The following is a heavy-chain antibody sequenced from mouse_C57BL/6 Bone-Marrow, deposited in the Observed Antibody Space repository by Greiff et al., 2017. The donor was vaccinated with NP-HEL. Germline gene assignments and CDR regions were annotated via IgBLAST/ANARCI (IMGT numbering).Heavy chain of an antibody. Sequence: VQLQQPGAELVKPGASVKLSCKASGYTFTSYWMHWVKQRPGQGLEWIGMIHPNSGSTNYNEKFKSKATLTVDKSSSTAYMQLSSLTSEDSAVYYCARWTAQAFSWFAYWGQGTLVTVSA. V-gene: IGHV1-64*01. CDR3: ARWTAQAFSWFAY. D-gene: IGHD3-2*02. CDR1: GYTFTSYW. CDR2: IHPNSGST. J-gene: IGHJ3*01.